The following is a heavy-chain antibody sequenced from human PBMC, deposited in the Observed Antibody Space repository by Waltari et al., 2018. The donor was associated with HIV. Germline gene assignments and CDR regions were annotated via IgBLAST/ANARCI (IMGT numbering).Heavy chain of an antibody. J-gene: IGHJ4*02. Sequence: VHLQEQGPGLVKPSETPALQCPVPGGSTHRHYGSWVRQPPGKGLEWIGYIYYSGSTNYNPSLKSRVTISVDTSKNQFSLKLTSVTAADTAVYYCARFASEIFDSSGYSFDYWGQGALVTVPS. CDR2: IYYSGST. D-gene: IGHD3-22*01. CDR1: GGSTHRHY. CDR3: ARFASEIFDSSGYSFDY. V-gene: IGHV4-59*08.